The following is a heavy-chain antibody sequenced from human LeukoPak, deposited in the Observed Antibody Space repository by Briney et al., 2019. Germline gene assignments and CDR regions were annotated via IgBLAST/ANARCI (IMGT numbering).Heavy chain of an antibody. V-gene: IGHV3-33*06. D-gene: IGHD1-1*01. Sequence: PGGSLRLSCAASGFTFTDNGLHWVRQAPGKGLEWVAVTWYDGTKRYYADSVKGRFTVSRDNSKNTLYLQMNSLRAEDTGVYYCAKEHNFVMADWGQGTLVTVSS. J-gene: IGHJ4*02. CDR2: TWYDGTKR. CDR1: GFTFTDNG. CDR3: AKEHNFVMAD.